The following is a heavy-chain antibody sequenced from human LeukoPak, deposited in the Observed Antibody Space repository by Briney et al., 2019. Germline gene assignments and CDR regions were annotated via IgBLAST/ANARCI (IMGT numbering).Heavy chain of an antibody. J-gene: IGHJ4*02. V-gene: IGHV4-59*01. D-gene: IGHD4-23*01. Sequence: SETLSLTCTVSGGSIWNFYWSWIRQTPGKGLEWIGYVYNSGTNYNPSLKSRVTISMDTSKNQFSLNLNSVTAADTAVYYCARDYGGKFDCWGQGTLVTVSS. CDR3: ARDYGGKFDC. CDR2: VYNSGT. CDR1: GGSIWNFY.